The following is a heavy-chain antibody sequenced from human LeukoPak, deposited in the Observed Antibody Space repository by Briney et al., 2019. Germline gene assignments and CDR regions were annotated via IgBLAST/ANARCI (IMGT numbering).Heavy chain of an antibody. CDR2: MNPNSGNT. Sequence: GASVKVSCKASGYTFTSYGISWVRQAPGQGLEWMGWMNPNSGNTNYAQKLQGRVTMTTDTSTSTAYMELRSLRSDDTAVYYCARTPAVAGFLYYYYYMGVWGKGTTVTISS. CDR3: ARTPAVAGFLYYYYYMGV. CDR1: GYTFTSYG. D-gene: IGHD6-19*01. J-gene: IGHJ6*03. V-gene: IGHV1-18*01.